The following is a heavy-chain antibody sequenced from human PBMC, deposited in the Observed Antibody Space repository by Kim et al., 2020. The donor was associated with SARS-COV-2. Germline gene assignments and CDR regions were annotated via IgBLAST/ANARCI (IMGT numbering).Heavy chain of an antibody. J-gene: IGHJ3*02. V-gene: IGHV4-34*01. D-gene: IGHD6-13*01. Sequence: NPSLKSRVTISVDTSKNQFSLKLSSVTAADTAVYYCARMAAAGTWITFDIWGQGTMVTVSS. CDR3: ARMAAAGTWITFDI.